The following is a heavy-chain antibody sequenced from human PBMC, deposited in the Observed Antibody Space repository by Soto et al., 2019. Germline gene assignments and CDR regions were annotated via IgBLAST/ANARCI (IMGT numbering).Heavy chain of an antibody. CDR2: SRNKANSYTT. CDR1: GFTFSDHY. Sequence: EVQLVESGGGLVQPGGSLRLSCAASGFTFSDHYMDWVRQAPGKGLEWVGRSRNKANSYTTEYAASVRGRFTISRDDSKNSLYLQMNSLKTEDTAVYYCARDLGSWGQGTLVTFSS. J-gene: IGHJ5*02. CDR3: ARDLGS. V-gene: IGHV3-72*01.